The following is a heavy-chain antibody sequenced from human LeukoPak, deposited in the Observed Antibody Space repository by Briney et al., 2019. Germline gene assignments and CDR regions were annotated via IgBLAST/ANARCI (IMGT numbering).Heavy chain of an antibody. Sequence: KPSEALSLTCSVSGDSISGNYWSWMRQPPGKGLEWIGYIYYSGSTNYNPSLKSRVTISVDTSKNQFSLKLSSVTAADTAVYYCAGLYYYDSSGYVHWGQGTLVTVSS. V-gene: IGHV4-59*01. J-gene: IGHJ4*02. CDR1: GDSISGNY. CDR3: AGLYYYDSSGYVH. CDR2: IYYSGST. D-gene: IGHD3-22*01.